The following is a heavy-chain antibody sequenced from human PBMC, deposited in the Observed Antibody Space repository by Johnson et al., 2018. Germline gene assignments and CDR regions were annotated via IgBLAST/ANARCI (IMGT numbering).Heavy chain of an antibody. CDR1: GFNFNNYW. Sequence: QVQLVESGGGLVQPGGSLRLSCAVSGFNFNNYWLTWVRQAPGKGLEWVAVISSTDRNEFYTDSVKGRFSISRDDSKNTLYLQMNNLRPEDTAIYYCAKEGSYCWTGLSVWGQGTLVSVSS. D-gene: IGHD3/OR15-3a*01. J-gene: IGHJ3*01. V-gene: IGHV3-30*18. CDR3: AKEGSYCWTGLSV. CDR2: ISSTDRNE.